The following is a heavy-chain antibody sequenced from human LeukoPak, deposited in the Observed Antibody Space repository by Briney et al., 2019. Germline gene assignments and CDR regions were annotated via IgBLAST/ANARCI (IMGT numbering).Heavy chain of an antibody. CDR3: ASCTANDAFDI. Sequence: PSETLSLTCTVSGGSISSYYWSWIRQPPGKGLEWIGYIYYSGSTNYNPSLKSRVTISVDTSKNQFSLKLSSVTAADTAVYYCASCTANDAFDIWGQGTMVTVSS. J-gene: IGHJ3*02. V-gene: IGHV4-59*01. CDR1: GGSISSYY. D-gene: IGHD2-21*02. CDR2: IYYSGST.